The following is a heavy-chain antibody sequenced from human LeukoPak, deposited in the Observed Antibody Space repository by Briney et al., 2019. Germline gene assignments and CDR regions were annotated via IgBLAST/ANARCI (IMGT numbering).Heavy chain of an antibody. CDR2: ISWNSGSI. V-gene: IGHV3-9*01. CDR1: GLTLDDYA. CDR3: AKGEAYYDSSGYYPFDY. Sequence: GGSLRLSCAASGLTLDDYAMHWVRQAPGKGLEWVSGISWNSGSIGYADSVKGRFTISRDNAKNSLYLQMNSLRAEDTALYYCAKGEAYYDSSGYYPFDYWGQGTLVTVSS. J-gene: IGHJ4*02. D-gene: IGHD3-22*01.